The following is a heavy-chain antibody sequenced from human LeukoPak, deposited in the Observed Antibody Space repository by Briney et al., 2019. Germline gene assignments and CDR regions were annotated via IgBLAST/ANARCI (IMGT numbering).Heavy chain of an antibody. CDR3: ARQRTDQYHSFATCHYFDY. CDR1: GYSFSNYW. V-gene: IGHV5-51*01. J-gene: IGHJ4*02. CDR2: MYPGDSDT. D-gene: IGHD3-22*01. Sequence: GESLKISCKGSGYSFSNYWIGWVRQMPGKGLEWMGIMYPGDSDTRYSPSFQGQVTISADKSISTAYLQWSSLKASDTAMYYCARQRTDQYHSFATCHYFDYWGQGTLVTVSS.